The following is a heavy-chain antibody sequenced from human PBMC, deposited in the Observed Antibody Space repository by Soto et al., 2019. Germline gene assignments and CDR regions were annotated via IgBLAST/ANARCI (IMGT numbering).Heavy chain of an antibody. CDR2: IWYDGSKK. Sequence: ALRLSCEASGFSFSSYGMHWVRQAPGKGLEWVATIWYDGSKKYHAVSVKGRFTSSRDNSKNTMYLQMDSLRGEDTAVYYCARELLYGSGSRDYLYYGMDVWGHGTTVTVSS. D-gene: IGHD3-10*01. CDR3: ARELLYGSGSRDYLYYGMDV. CDR1: GFSFSSYG. J-gene: IGHJ6*02. V-gene: IGHV3-33*01.